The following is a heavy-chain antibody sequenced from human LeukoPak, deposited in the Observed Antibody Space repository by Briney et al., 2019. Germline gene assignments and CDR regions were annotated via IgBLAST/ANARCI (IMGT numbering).Heavy chain of an antibody. Sequence: ASVKVSCKASGYTFTGYYMHWVRQAPGQGLEWMGWINPNSGGTNYAQKFQGRVTMTRDTSISTAYMELSRLRSDDTAVYYCAREGPIVGATHLVDYWGQRTLVTVSS. J-gene: IGHJ4*02. V-gene: IGHV1-2*02. CDR3: AREGPIVGATHLVDY. CDR1: GYTFTGYY. D-gene: IGHD1-26*01. CDR2: INPNSGGT.